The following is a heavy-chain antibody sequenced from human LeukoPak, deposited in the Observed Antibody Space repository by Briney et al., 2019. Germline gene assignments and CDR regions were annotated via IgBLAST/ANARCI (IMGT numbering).Heavy chain of an antibody. D-gene: IGHD2-2*01. CDR3: ARHRLGYCSSTSCRHFDY. J-gene: IGHJ4*02. Sequence: SETLSLTCTVSGGSISSYYWSWIRQPPGKGLEWIGYIYYSGSTNYNPSLKSRVTISVDTSKKQFSLKLSSVTAADTAVYYCARHRLGYCSSTSCRHFDYWGQGTLVTVSS. V-gene: IGHV4-59*08. CDR1: GGSISSYY. CDR2: IYYSGST.